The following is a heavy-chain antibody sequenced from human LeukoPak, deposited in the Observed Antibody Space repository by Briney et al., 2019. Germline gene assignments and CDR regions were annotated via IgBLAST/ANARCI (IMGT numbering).Heavy chain of an antibody. CDR2: INSDVRST. D-gene: IGHD3-10*01. CDR1: GFTFSTYW. CDR3: TRDRWNYYSGTYAFDP. V-gene: IGHV3-74*01. J-gene: IGHJ5*02. Sequence: GGSLRLSCAASGFTFSTYWMHWVRQAPGKGLVWVSHINSDVRSTSYADSVKGRFTISRDNARNTLYLQMNSLRAEDSAVYYCTRDRWNYYSGTYAFDPWGQGTLVTVSS.